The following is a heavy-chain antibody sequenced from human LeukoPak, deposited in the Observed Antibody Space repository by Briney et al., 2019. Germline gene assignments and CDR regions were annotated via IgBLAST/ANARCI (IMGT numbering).Heavy chain of an antibody. J-gene: IGHJ1*01. Sequence: PGGSLRLSCSASGFTFSSYWMHWVRQAPGKGLVWVSGTSTDGSTTTYADSVKGRFTIARDNAKNTLHLQMNSLRAEDTAVYYCYGANAQHWGQGTLVTVSS. D-gene: IGHD4-23*01. CDR2: TSTDGSTT. CDR3: YGANAQH. V-gene: IGHV3-74*01. CDR1: GFTFSSYW.